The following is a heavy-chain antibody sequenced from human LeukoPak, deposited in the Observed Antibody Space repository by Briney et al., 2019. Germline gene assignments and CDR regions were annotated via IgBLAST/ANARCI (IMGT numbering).Heavy chain of an antibody. Sequence: PGGSLRLSCAASGFTFSSYTMHWVRQAPGKGLEWVAVISYDGSNKYYADSVKGRFTISRDNSKNTLYLQMNSLRAEDTAVYYCARDSEAVKSIAARLHYYYYMDVWGKGTTVTVSS. D-gene: IGHD6-6*01. CDR2: ISYDGSNK. CDR3: ARDSEAVKSIAARLHYYYYMDV. J-gene: IGHJ6*03. V-gene: IGHV3-30*04. CDR1: GFTFSSYT.